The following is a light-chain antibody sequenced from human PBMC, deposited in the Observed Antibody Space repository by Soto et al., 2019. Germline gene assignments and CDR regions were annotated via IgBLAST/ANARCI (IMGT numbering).Light chain of an antibody. J-gene: IGKJ1*01. CDR3: QQYGSLPSWT. CDR1: QSAGNF. CDR2: ATS. Sequence: EIVMTQSPATLSVSPGETASLSCRASQSAGNFLAWYQQKPGQAPRLLIYATSSRATGIPERFSGSGSGTDFTLTISRLEPEDFAVYYCQQYGSLPSWTFGQGTKVDIK. V-gene: IGKV3-20*01.